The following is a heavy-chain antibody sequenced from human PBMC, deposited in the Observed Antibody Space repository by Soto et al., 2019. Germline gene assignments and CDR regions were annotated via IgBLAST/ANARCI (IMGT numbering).Heavy chain of an antibody. J-gene: IGHJ5*02. CDR1: VSTFPSLG. V-gene: IGHV1-18*01. Sequence: ASVKVSCKASVSTFPSLGITWVRQPLGQGLEWMGWISAYNGNTNYAQKLQGRVTRTTDTSTSTAYMELRSLISDDTSVYYCARALVVVVAANFGWFDPWGQGTLVTVSS. D-gene: IGHD2-15*01. CDR3: ARALVVVVAANFGWFDP. CDR2: ISAYNGNT.